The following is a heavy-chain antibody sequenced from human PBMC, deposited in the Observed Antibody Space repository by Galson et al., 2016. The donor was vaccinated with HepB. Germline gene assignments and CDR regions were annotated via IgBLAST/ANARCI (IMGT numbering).Heavy chain of an antibody. Sequence: SLRLSCAASGFRLSSYSMNWVRQAPGKGLEWVSSISAFGTYKSYPDSVKGRFTISRDNAENSLYLQMDSLKLDDTAVYYCARDVAGNFDSWGQGTPVTVSS. CDR2: ISAFGTYK. CDR1: GFRLSSYS. CDR3: ARDVAGNFDS. V-gene: IGHV3-21*01. D-gene: IGHD6-19*01. J-gene: IGHJ4*02.